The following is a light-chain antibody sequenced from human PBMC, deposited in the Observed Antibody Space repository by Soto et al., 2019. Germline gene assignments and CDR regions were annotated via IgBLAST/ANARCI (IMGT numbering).Light chain of an antibody. J-gene: IGKJ1*01. CDR1: RSISTY. CDR2: AAS. V-gene: IGKV3-15*01. CDR3: QQYDNWPPKWT. Sequence: VVTQSPATLSWSPGERATLSCMASRSISTYFAWYQQKPGQAPRLLIFAASTRATGIPARFSGSVSGTEFTLTITSLQSEDLAIYYCQQYDNWPPKWTFGQGTKVDIK.